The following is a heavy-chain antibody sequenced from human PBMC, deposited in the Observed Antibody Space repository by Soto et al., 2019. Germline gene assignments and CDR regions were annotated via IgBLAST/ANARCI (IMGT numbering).Heavy chain of an antibody. CDR1: GFSLSTSGVG. CDR3: APTPPDKWVVVFDY. D-gene: IGHD6-19*01. Sequence: QITLKESGPTLVKPTQTLTLTCTFSGFSLSTSGVGVAWIRQPPGRALEWLALIYWDDDKRYSLSLKTRLTITKDTSKNQVVLTMTNMDPVDTATYYCAPTPPDKWVVVFDYWGQGTLVTVSS. V-gene: IGHV2-5*02. CDR2: IYWDDDK. J-gene: IGHJ4*02.